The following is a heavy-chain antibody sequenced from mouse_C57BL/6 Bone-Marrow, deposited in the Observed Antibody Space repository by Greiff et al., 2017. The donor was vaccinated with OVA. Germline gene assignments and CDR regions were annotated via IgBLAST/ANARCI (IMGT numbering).Heavy chain of an antibody. CDR1: GFNIKDDY. CDR3: ATYRY. CDR2: IDPENGDT. J-gene: IGHJ2*01. V-gene: IGHV14-4*01. Sequence: EVQLQQSGAELVRPGASVKLSCTASGFNIKDDYMHWVKERPEQGLEWIGWIDPENGDTEYASKFQGKATIPADTSSKTFYLHLSSLTSEDSAVYYCATYRYWGRGTTLTVSS.